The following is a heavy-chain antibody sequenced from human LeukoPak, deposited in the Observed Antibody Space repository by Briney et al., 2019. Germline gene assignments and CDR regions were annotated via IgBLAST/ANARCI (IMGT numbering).Heavy chain of an antibody. D-gene: IGHD1-26*01. J-gene: IGHJ4*02. CDR2: MNPNSGNT. V-gene: IGHV1-8*01. Sequence: ASVKVSCKASGYTFTSYDINWVRQATGQGLEWMGCMNPNSGNTRYAQKFQGRVTMTRNTSISTAYMELSSLRSEDTAVYYCARSRRGGSKYYFDYWGQGTLVTVSS. CDR3: ARSRRGGSKYYFDY. CDR1: GYTFTSYD.